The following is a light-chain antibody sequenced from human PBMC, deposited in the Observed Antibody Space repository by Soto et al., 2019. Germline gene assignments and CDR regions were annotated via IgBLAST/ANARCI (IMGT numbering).Light chain of an antibody. CDR1: QDISNS. CDR2: DAS. J-gene: IGKJ5*01. CDR3: QHCNSLPLT. V-gene: IGKV1-33*01. Sequence: IQMTQTPSSLSASVGDRVTISCQSSQDISNSLNWYQQKPGKAPKLLIYDASNLETGVPSRFSGSGSGTDFTLTISSLQPEDIATYYCQHCNSLPLTFGQGTRLEI.